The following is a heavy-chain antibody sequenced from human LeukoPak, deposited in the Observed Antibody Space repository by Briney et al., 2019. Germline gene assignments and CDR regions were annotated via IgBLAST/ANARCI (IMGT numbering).Heavy chain of an antibody. D-gene: IGHD4-17*01. CDR3: ARDYGDYVFDY. V-gene: IGHV1-2*02. J-gene: IGHJ4*02. CDR1: GYTFTNYD. Sequence: GASVKVSCKASGYTFTNYDINWVRQATGQGLEWMGWINPNSGGTNYAQKFQGRVTMTRDTSISTAYMELSRLRSDDTAVYYCARDYGDYVFDYWGQGTLVTVSS. CDR2: INPNSGGT.